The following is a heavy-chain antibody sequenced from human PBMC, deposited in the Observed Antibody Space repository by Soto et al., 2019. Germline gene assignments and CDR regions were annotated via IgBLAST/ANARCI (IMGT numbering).Heavy chain of an antibody. V-gene: IGHV3-43*01. Sequence: PGGSLRLSCAASGFTFADYTLHWVRQAPGKGLEWVSLIGWDGRDTYYADSVQGRFTISRDNGKNSLFLHMNSLRSDDTAFYYCAATWPDDAFHVWGQGTVVT. CDR3: AATWPDDAFHV. D-gene: IGHD1-26*01. CDR1: GFTFADYT. J-gene: IGHJ3*01. CDR2: IGWDGRDT.